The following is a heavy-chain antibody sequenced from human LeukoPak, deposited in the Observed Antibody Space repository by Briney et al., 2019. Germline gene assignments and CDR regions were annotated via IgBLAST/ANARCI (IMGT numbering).Heavy chain of an antibody. V-gene: IGHV3-21*01. CDR2: ISSSSSYI. D-gene: IGHD6-19*01. J-gene: IGHJ4*02. CDR3: SRDQAVSVPQALDY. CDR1: GFTFSSYS. Sequence: PGGSLRLSCAASGFTFSSYSMNWVRQAPGKGLEWVSSISSSSSYIYYADSVKGRFTISRDNAKNSLYLQMNSLRAEDTAVYYCSRDQAVSVPQALDYWGQGTLVTVSS.